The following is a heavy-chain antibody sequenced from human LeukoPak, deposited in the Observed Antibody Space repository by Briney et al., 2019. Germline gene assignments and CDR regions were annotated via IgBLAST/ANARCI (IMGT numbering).Heavy chain of an antibody. CDR1: AFTLSGYW. CDR3: ARDDGGRYSAGWYEAFDI. CDR2: INRDGSEK. D-gene: IGHD6-13*01. Sequence: PGGSLRLSCAASAFTLSGYWMTWVRQAPGKGLEWVANINRDGSEKHYVDSVKGRFTISRDNARNSLFLQMDSLRAEDTALYFCARDDGGRYSAGWYEAFDIWGPGTMVTVSS. J-gene: IGHJ3*02. V-gene: IGHV3-7*01.